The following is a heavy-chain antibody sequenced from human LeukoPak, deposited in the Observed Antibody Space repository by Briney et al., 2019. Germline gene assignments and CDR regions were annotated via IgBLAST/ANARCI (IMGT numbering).Heavy chain of an antibody. CDR3: VRDVDDYDHHRGDS. J-gene: IGHJ4*02. CDR1: GFTFSDYY. Sequence: PGGSLRLSCAASGFTFSDYYMTWIRQAPGKRLEWISYMSGSGTTIYYADSVKGRFTISRDNAKSSLYLQMDSLRAEDTAVYYCVRDVDDYDHHRGDSWGQGTLVTVSS. D-gene: IGHD4-17*01. V-gene: IGHV3-11*01. CDR2: MSGSGTTI.